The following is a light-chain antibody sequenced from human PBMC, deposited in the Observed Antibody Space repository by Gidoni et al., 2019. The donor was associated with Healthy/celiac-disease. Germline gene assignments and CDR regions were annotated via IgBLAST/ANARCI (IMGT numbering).Light chain of an antibody. V-gene: IGKV3-11*01. CDR2: DAS. CDR1: QRVSSY. Sequence: EIVFTQSPATLSLSPGERSTLSCRASQRVSSYLSWYQQKPGQAPRLLIYDASNRATGIPARCSGSGSGTDFTLTISSLEPEDFAVYYCQQRSNWPRLTFGGGTKVEIK. CDR3: QQRSNWPRLT. J-gene: IGKJ4*01.